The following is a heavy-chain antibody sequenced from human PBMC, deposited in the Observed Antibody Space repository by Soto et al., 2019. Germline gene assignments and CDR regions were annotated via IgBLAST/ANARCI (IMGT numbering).Heavy chain of an antibody. CDR2: IIPIFGTA. CDR3: ARVDVGVGATRGVFDY. V-gene: IGHV1-69*01. D-gene: IGHD1-26*01. CDR1: GGTFSSYA. J-gene: IGHJ4*02. Sequence: QVQLVQSGAEVKKPGFSVKVSCKASGGTFSSYAISWVRQAPGQGLEWMGGIIPIFGTANYAQKFQGRVTIPADESTSTAYMALSSLRSEDTALYYCARVDVGVGATRGVFDYWGQGTLVTVS.